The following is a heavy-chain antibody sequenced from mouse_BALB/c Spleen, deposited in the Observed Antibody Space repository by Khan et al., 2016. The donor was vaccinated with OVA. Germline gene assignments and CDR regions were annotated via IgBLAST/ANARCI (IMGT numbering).Heavy chain of an antibody. J-gene: IGHJ3*01. V-gene: IGHV5-4*02. CDR3: VRGYYGDPFAY. CDR2: ISDGDTYT. Sequence: ELVESGGGLVKPGGSLKLSCAASGFSFSNYYMYWVRQTPEKRLEWVATISDGDTYTYYPDSVKGRFTISRDDAKNNLYLQMSSLKSEDTAIYYCVRGYYGDPFAYWGQGTLVTVSA. CDR1: GFSFSNYY. D-gene: IGHD2-13*01.